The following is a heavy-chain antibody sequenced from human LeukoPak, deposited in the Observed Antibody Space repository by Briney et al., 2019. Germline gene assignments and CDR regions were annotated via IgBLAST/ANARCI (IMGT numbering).Heavy chain of an antibody. J-gene: IGHJ4*02. D-gene: IGHD2-15*01. CDR3: ASLCSGGSCYLDY. Sequence: GASVKVSCKASGYTFTSYYMHWVRQAPGQGLEWMGIINPSGGSTSHAQKFQGRVTMTRDTSTSTVYVELSSLRSEDTAVYYCASLCSGGSCYLDYWGQGTLVTVSS. CDR1: GYTFTSYY. V-gene: IGHV1-46*01. CDR2: INPSGGST.